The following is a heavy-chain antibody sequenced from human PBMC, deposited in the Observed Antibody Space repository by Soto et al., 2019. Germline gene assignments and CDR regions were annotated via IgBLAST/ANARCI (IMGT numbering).Heavy chain of an antibody. CDR2: INHSGST. Sequence: QVRLQQWGAGLLKPSETLPLTCAVYGGSFSDYSWSWIRQPPGKGLAWIGEINHSGSTNYNPSLKSRVTISVDTSKNQFSLKLNSVTAADTAVYYCAREVPSRYFDLWGRGTPGTVSA. D-gene: IGHD3-10*01. V-gene: IGHV4-34*01. CDR1: GGSFSDYS. J-gene: IGHJ2*01. CDR3: AREVPSRYFDL.